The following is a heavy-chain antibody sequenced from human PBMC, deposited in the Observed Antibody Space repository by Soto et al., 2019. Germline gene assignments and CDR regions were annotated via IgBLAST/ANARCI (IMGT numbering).Heavy chain of an antibody. CDR1: GFTFSSYD. V-gene: IGHV3-13*01. CDR2: IGTAGDT. D-gene: IGHD5-12*01. CDR3: ARAYPGGYDLDY. J-gene: IGHJ4*02. Sequence: GGSLRLSCAASGFTFSSYDMHWVRQATGKGLEWVSAIGTAGDTYYPGSVKGRFTISRENAKNSLYLQMNSLRAEDTAVYYCARAYPGGYDLDYWGQGTLVTVSS.